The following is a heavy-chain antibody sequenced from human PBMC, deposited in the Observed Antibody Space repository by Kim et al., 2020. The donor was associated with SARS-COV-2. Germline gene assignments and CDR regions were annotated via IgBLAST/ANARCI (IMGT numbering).Heavy chain of an antibody. V-gene: IGHV3-21*01. D-gene: IGHD6-19*01. Sequence: GGSLRLSCAASGFTFSSYSMNWVRQAPGKGLEWVSFISSSGSNKYYADSVKGRFTISRDTAKNSLYLQMNSLRAEDTAVYYCARFGGWGDSYYYYGMDVWGQGTTVTVSS. CDR2: ISSSGSNK. J-gene: IGHJ6*02. CDR3: ARFGGWGDSYYYYGMDV. CDR1: GFTFSSYS.